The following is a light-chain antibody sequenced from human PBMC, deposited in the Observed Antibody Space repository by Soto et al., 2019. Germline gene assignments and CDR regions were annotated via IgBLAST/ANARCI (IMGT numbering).Light chain of an antibody. Sequence: DIQMTQSPSSVSASVGDRVTITCRASQGISSWLAWYQQKPGTAPNLLISAASSLQSGVPSRFSCSGSWTDFSLIISNLQPEDFATYDWQHAHRFPLTCGGGTRVEI. V-gene: IGKV1-12*01. CDR3: QHAHRFPLT. J-gene: IGKJ4*01. CDR2: AAS. CDR1: QGISSW.